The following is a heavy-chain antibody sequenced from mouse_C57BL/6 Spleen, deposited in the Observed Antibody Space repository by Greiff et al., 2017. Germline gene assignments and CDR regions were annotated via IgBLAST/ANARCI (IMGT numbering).Heavy chain of an antibody. J-gene: IGHJ4*01. CDR2: IWSGGST. CDR3: ASGSYAMDY. Sequence: QVQLQQSGPGLVHPSQSLSITCTASGFSLTSYGVHWVRQSPGKGLEWLGVIWSGGSTDYDSDLISRLSISKDKSKSQVFCKMNSLHADDTAIYYCASGSYAMDYWGQGTSVTVSS. V-gene: IGHV2-2*01. CDR1: GFSLTSYG.